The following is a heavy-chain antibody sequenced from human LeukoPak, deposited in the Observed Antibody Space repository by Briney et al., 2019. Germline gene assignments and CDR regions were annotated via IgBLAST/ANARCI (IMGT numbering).Heavy chain of an antibody. D-gene: IGHD6-19*01. CDR3: ARCQARLSWFDP. CDR1: GGSISSYY. CDR2: IYYSGST. V-gene: IGHV4-59*01. J-gene: IGHJ5*02. Sequence: SETLSLTCTVSGGSISSYYWSWIRHPPGKGLEWIGYIYYSGSTNYNPSLKSRVTISVDTSKNQFSLKLSSVTAADTAVYYCARCQARLSWFDPWGQGTLVTVSS.